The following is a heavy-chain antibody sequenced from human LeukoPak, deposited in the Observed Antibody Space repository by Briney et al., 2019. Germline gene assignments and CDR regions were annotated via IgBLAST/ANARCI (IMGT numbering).Heavy chain of an antibody. D-gene: IGHD5-18*01. J-gene: IGHJ4*02. CDR2: IYYSGST. Sequence: PSETLSLTCTVSGGSISSSSYYWGWIRQPPGKGLEWIGSIYYSGSTYYNPSLKSRVTISVDRSKNQFSLKLSSVTAADTAVYYCARGRLGDTAPTYLDYWGQGTLVTVSS. CDR1: GGSISSSSYY. CDR3: ARGRLGDTAPTYLDY. V-gene: IGHV4-39*07.